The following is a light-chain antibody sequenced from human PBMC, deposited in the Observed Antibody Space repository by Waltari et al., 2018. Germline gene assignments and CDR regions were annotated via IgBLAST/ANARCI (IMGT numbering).Light chain of an antibody. CDR2: DAS. V-gene: IGKV3-11*01. CDR1: QSVRTY. CDR3: QERSNWPGGA. J-gene: IGKJ4*01. Sequence: EIVFTQSPATLSLSPGERATLPCRASQSVRTYLAWYQHRPGQAPRLLIYDASNRATDVPARFSGSGSGTDFTLTISSLQPEDFAIYYCQERSNWPGGAFGGGTKVE.